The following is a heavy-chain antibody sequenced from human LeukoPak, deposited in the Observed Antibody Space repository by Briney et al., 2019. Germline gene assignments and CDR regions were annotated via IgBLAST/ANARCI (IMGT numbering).Heavy chain of an antibody. CDR1: GVSISSGGYS. J-gene: IGHJ3*02. V-gene: IGHV4-30-2*01. D-gene: IGHD3-10*01. CDR2: IYHSGST. Sequence: PSETLSLTCAVSGVSISSGGYSWSWIRQPPGKGLEWIGYIYHSGSTYYNPSLKSRVTISVDRSKNQFSLKLSSVTAADTAVYYCARDSGDSFDIWGQGTMVTVSS. CDR3: ARDSGDSFDI.